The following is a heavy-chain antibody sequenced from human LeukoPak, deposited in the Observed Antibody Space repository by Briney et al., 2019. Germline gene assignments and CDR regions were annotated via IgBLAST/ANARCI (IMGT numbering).Heavy chain of an antibody. J-gene: IGHJ5*02. CDR3: ARDSGYASNWFDP. Sequence: GCSLRLSCQASGFSFKSYGMNTVRQAPGKGPESVSAISASGGNTYYADSVKGRFTISRDNSKNTLYLQMNSLRAEDTAVYYCARDSGYASNWFDPWGQGTLVTVSS. CDR1: GFSFKSYG. V-gene: IGHV3-23*01. CDR2: ISASGGNT. D-gene: IGHD5-12*01.